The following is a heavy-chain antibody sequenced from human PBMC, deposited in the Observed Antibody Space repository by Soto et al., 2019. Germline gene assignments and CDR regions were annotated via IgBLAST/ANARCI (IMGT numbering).Heavy chain of an antibody. V-gene: IGHV1-8*01. Sequence: SEKVSCKASGYNFTSYDSNWVRQATGQGLEWMGWMNPNSGNTGYAQKFQGRVTMTRNTSISTAYMELSSLRSEDTAVYYCASDLLYGMDFWGQGSSVTVFS. J-gene: IGHJ6*02. CDR2: MNPNSGNT. CDR1: GYNFTSYD. CDR3: ASDLLYGMDF.